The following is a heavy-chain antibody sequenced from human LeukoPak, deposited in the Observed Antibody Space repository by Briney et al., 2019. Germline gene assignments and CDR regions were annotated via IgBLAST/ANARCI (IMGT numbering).Heavy chain of an antibody. J-gene: IGHJ4*02. D-gene: IGHD5-24*01. V-gene: IGHV3-74*01. CDR2: INSDGSST. Sequence: GGSLRLSCAASGFTFSSYWMHWVRQAPGNGLVWVSRINSDGSSTRYADSVKGRFTISRDNAKNTLYLQMTSLRVEDTAVYYCVRRDGYKKFDYWGQGTLVTVSS. CDR3: VRRDGYKKFDY. CDR1: GFTFSSYW.